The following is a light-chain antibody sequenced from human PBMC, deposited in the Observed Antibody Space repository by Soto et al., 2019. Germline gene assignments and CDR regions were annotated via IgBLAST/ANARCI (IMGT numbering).Light chain of an antibody. CDR3: QQYNQYPYT. CDR1: QSISXX. J-gene: IGKJ2*01. V-gene: IGKV1-5*03. CDR2: KAS. Sequence: IQLTQSPSTLSASVGERVTITCRASQSISXXLAWYQQKPGKAPNLLIYKASSLQTGVPSRFXXSGSGTEXXXXXXXXXPDDFATYYCQQYNQYPYTFGQGTKLEIK.